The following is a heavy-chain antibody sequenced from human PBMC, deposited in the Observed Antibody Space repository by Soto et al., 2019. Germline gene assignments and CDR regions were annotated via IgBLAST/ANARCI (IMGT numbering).Heavy chain of an antibody. CDR3: ASSSREEMATIDYYGMDV. D-gene: IGHD5-12*01. CDR1: GGTFSSYT. V-gene: IGHV1-69*02. J-gene: IGHJ6*02. Sequence: QVQLVQSGAEVKKPGSSVKVSCKASGGTFSSYTISWVRQAPGQGLEWIGRIIPILGIANYAQKFQGRVTITADKSTSTAYMELSSLRSEDTAVYYCASSSREEMATIDYYGMDVWGQGTTVTVSS. CDR2: IIPILGIA.